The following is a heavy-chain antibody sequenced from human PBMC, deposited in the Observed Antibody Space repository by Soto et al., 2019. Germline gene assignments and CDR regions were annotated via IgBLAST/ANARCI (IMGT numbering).Heavy chain of an antibody. V-gene: IGHV3-23*01. J-gene: IGHJ4*02. D-gene: IGHD6-6*01. CDR2: FGSGDST. CDR1: GFTFSTSA. CDR3: AKDTRGSSSQYFDY. Sequence: ESGGGLVKPGGSLRLSCAASGFTFSTSAMTWVRQAPGRGLEWVSGFGSGDSTYYADSVKGRFTISRDNSKSTLYLQMNSLRAEDTAMYYCAKDTRGSSSQYFDYWGQGTLVTVSS.